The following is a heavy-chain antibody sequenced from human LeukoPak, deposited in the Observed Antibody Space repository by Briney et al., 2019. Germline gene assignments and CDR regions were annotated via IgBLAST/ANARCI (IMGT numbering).Heavy chain of an antibody. V-gene: IGHV1-46*01. CDR2: INPSGGST. Sequence: GASVKVSCKASGYTFTSYYMHWVRQAPGQGLEWMGIINPSGGSTSYAQKFQGRVTMTRDTSTSTVYLELSSLRSADTAVYYCARVNHSPLGDYSNLNRGYYYMDVWGKGTTVTVSS. J-gene: IGHJ6*03. D-gene: IGHD4-11*01. CDR1: GYTFTSYY. CDR3: ARVNHSPLGDYSNLNRGYYYMDV.